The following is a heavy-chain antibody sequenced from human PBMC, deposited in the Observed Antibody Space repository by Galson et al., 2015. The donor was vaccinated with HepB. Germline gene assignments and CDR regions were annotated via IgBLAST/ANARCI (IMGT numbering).Heavy chain of an antibody. V-gene: IGHV3-23*01. CDR3: ARVLSEVIYYYDSSGYYHFDY. CDR2: ISGSGGST. D-gene: IGHD3-22*01. J-gene: IGHJ4*02. CDR1: GFTFSSHA. Sequence: SLRLSCAASGFTFSSHAMSWVRQAPGKGLEWVSAISGSGGSTYYADSVKGRFTISRDNAKNSLYLQMNSLRAEDTAVYYCARVLSEVIYYYDSSGYYHFDYWGQGTLVTVSS.